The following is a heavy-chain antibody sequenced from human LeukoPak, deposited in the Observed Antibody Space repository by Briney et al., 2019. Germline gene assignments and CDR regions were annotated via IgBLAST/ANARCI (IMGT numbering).Heavy chain of an antibody. V-gene: IGHV3-21*01. J-gene: IGHJ5*02. Sequence: PGGSLRLSCAASGFSLSSYDMNWVRQAPGKGLEWVSSISTTSTYIYYRYSVKGRFTISRDNARNSLYLQMNGLRAEDTAVYYCARADCFGSTCYLRSSWFDPWGQGTLVTVSS. CDR3: ARADCFGSTCYLRSSWFDP. D-gene: IGHD2-21*01. CDR1: GFSLSSYD. CDR2: ISTTSTYI.